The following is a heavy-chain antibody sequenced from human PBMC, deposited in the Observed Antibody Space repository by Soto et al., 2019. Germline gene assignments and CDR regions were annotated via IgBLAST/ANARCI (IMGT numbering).Heavy chain of an antibody. CDR1: GGSFSGYY. CDR3: ARGNRGLVTLFRYSYYYGMDV. J-gene: IGHJ6*02. Sequence: QVLLQQWGAGLLEPSETLSLTCAVYGGSFSGYYWTWIRQSPGKGLEWIGEINHSESTNYNPSLKSRVTISIDTSKSQFSLKLSSVTAADTGVYYCARGNRGLVTLFRYSYYYGMDVWGQGTSVTVSS. D-gene: IGHD3-9*01. V-gene: IGHV4-34*01. CDR2: INHSEST.